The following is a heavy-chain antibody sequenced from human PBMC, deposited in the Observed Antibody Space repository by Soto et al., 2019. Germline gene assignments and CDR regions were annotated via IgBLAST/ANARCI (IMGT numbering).Heavy chain of an antibody. CDR3: ARVRQGCSANNCYFDP. J-gene: IGHJ5*01. V-gene: IGHV4-4*02. Sequence: SETLSLTCTLSGGSVKAPDWWNWVRQSPDKGLEWIAEVHISGHSNYNPSLRSRVSVSIDSSKNQFYLNLNSVTAADTAIYYCARVRQGCSANNCYFDPWGQGTQVTVSS. CDR1: GGSVKAPDW. CDR2: VHISGHS. D-gene: IGHD1-1*01.